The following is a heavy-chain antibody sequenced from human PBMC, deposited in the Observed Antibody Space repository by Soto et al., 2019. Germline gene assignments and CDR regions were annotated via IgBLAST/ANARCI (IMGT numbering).Heavy chain of an antibody. CDR2: INSGGST. V-gene: IGHV3-53*01. CDR1: GFTVSSNY. D-gene: IGHD2-15*01. J-gene: IGHJ6*02. CDR3: ARERTSCSGGSCYYYYYGMDV. Sequence: EVPLVESGGGLIQPGGSLRLSCAASGFTVSSNYMSWVRQAPGKGLEWVSVINSGGSTYYADSVKGRVTISRDNSXNXRXPXXTSLRAEDTAVYYCARERTSCSGGSCYYYYYGMDVWGPGTTVTVSS.